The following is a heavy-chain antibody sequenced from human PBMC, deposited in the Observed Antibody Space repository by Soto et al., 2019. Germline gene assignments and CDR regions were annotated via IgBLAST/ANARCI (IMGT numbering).Heavy chain of an antibody. CDR2: IIPILGIA. CDR1: GGTFSSYT. J-gene: IGHJ4*02. V-gene: IGHV1-69*02. CDR3: ARSLSIAVAGTGFDY. Sequence: ASVKVSCKASGGTFSSYTISWVRQAPGQGLEWMGRIIPILGIANYAQKFQGRVTITADKSTSTAYMELSSLRSEDTAVYYCARSLSIAVAGTGFDYWGQGTLVTVSS. D-gene: IGHD6-19*01.